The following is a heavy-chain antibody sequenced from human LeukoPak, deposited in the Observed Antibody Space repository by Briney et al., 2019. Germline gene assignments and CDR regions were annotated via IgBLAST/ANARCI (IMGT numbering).Heavy chain of an antibody. CDR3: ARHLSDYYGSGSYYNS. Sequence: SETLSLTCTVSGGSISSSSYYWGWIRQPPGKGLEWIGSIYYSGSTYYNPSLKSRVTISVDTPKNQFSLKLSSVTAADTAVYYCARHLSDYYGSGSYYNSWGQGTLVTVSS. V-gene: IGHV4-39*01. J-gene: IGHJ4*02. CDR1: GGSISSSSYY. CDR2: IYYSGST. D-gene: IGHD3-10*01.